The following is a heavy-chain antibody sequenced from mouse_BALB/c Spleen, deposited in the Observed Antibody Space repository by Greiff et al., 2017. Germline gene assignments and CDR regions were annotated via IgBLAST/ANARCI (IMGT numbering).Heavy chain of an antibody. CDR1: GFSLTSYG. CDR2: IWSGGST. J-gene: IGHJ3*01. CDR3: ARSYDYDGWFAY. Sequence: VMLVESGPGLVQPSQSLSITCTVSGFSLTSYGVHWVRQSPGKGLEWLGVIWSGGSTDYNAAFISRLSISKDNSKSQVFFKMNSLQANDTAIYYCARSYDYDGWFAYWGQGTLVTVSA. V-gene: IGHV2-2*02. D-gene: IGHD2-4*01.